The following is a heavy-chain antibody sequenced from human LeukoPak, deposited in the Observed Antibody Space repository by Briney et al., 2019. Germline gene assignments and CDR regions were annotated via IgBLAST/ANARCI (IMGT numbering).Heavy chain of an antibody. CDR1: GYTFTGYY. Sequence: ASVKVSCKASGYTFTGYYMHWVRQAPGQGLEWMGWINPNSGGTNYAQRFQGRVTMTRDTSISTAYMELSRLRSDDTAVYYCAKCGTPLYYYYMDVWGKGTTVTVSS. J-gene: IGHJ6*03. CDR2: INPNSGGT. V-gene: IGHV1-2*02. CDR3: AKCGTPLYYYYMDV.